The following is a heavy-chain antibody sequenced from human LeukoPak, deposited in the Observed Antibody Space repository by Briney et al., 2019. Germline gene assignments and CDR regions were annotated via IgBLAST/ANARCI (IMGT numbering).Heavy chain of an antibody. CDR2: IDPSNSYT. V-gene: IGHV5-10-1*01. D-gene: IGHD5-24*01. CDR3: AGHGHGYPGD. CDR1: GLRFTRKW. J-gene: IGHJ4*02. Sequence: GEPRKIPCKGFGLRFTRKWISWGGKIPGKGREWMGRIDPSNSYTNYSPTFQSHVTTSASKSIRTAYLQWTGLKAADNAVYYCAGHGHGYPGDWGQGTLVTVSS.